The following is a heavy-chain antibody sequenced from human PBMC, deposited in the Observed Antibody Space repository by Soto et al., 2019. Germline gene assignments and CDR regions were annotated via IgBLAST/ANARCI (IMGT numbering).Heavy chain of an antibody. V-gene: IGHV3-33*01. CDR3: ARVTKQLGAFDI. Sequence: GGSLRLSCAASGFTFSSYGMHWVRQAPGKGLEWVAVIWYDGSNKYYADSVKGRFTISRDNSKNTLYLQMNSLRAEDTAVYYCARVTKQLGAFDIWGKGTMVTVSS. CDR1: GFTFSSYG. D-gene: IGHD6-6*01. CDR2: IWYDGSNK. J-gene: IGHJ3*02.